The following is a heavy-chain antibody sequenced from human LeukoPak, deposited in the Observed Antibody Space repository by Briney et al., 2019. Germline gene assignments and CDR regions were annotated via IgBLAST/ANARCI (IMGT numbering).Heavy chain of an antibody. CDR2: IYYSGST. CDR1: GDSISSSTYY. D-gene: IGHD1-1*01. J-gene: IGHJ4*02. V-gene: IGHV4-39*02. CDR3: PRGTAPPYGDFDY. Sequence: SETLSLTCTVSGDSISSSTYYWGWIRQPPGKGLEWIGSIYYSGSTYYNPSLKSRVTISVGTSKNQFSLNLSSVTAADTAVYSCPRGTAPPYGDFDYWAREPWSPSPQ.